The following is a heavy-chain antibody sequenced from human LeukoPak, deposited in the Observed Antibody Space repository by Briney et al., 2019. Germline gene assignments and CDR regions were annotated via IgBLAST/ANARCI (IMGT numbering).Heavy chain of an antibody. CDR3: ARAAKWEFYHYYMDI. CDR2: IRNGSGNR. D-gene: IGHD1-26*01. Sequence: GGSLRLSCVASEFTFSSYSMIWVRQAPGKGLEWISYIRNGSGNRYYADSVKGRFTISRDNARNLLYLQMNNLRADDTAVYYCARAAKWEFYHYYMDIWGKGTTVAVSS. J-gene: IGHJ6*03. CDR1: EFTFSSYS. V-gene: IGHV3-48*01.